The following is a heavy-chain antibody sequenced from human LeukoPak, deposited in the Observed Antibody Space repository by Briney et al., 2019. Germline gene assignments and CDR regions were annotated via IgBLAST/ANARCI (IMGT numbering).Heavy chain of an antibody. V-gene: IGHV3-74*01. CDR3: ARDQNYYDSSGYYSFDY. Sequence: GGSLRLSCAASGFTFSSYWMHWVRQVPGKGLVWVSRINSDGSTTTYADSVKGRFTISRDNAKSTLYPQMNSLRAEDTAVYYCARDQNYYDSSGYYSFDYWGQGTLVTVSS. D-gene: IGHD3-22*01. CDR1: GFTFSSYW. J-gene: IGHJ4*02. CDR2: INSDGSTT.